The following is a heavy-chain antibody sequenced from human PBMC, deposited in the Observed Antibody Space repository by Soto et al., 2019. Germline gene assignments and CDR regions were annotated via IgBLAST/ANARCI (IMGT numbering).Heavy chain of an antibody. CDR1: GYTFTIYG. Sequence: GASVKVSCKASGYTFTIYGISWVRQAPGQGLEWMGWINPNGGDTSYAQPFQGRVTMTRDRSISTAYMDLSRLTFDETAIYYCARCIQEDANAECGFDIWGQGTLVTVSS. J-gene: IGHJ5*02. CDR2: INPNGGDT. D-gene: IGHD1-1*01. V-gene: IGHV1-2*02. CDR3: ARCIQEDANAECGFDI.